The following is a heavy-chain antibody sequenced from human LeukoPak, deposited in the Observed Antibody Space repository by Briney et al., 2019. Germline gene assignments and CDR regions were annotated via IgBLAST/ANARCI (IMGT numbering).Heavy chain of an antibody. Sequence: ASVKVSCKASGYTFTSYDINWVRQATGQGLEWMGWMNPNSGNTGYAQKFQGRVTMTRNTSISTAYMELSSLRSEDTAVYYCARGYSGSNYPGYWGQGTLVTVSS. CDR3: ARGYSGSNYPGY. J-gene: IGHJ4*02. D-gene: IGHD1-26*01. V-gene: IGHV1-8*01. CDR2: MNPNSGNT. CDR1: GYTFTSYD.